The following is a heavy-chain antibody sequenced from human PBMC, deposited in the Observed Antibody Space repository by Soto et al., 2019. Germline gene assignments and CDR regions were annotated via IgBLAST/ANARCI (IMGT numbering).Heavy chain of an antibody. Sequence: SETLSLTCTVSGGSISSSSYYWGWNRQPPGKGLEWIGYIYYSGSTNYNPSLKSRVTISVDTSKNQFSLKLSSVTAADTAVYYCARHVPPVLRFLEWLISGFDPWGQGTLVPVS. J-gene: IGHJ5*02. V-gene: IGHV4-61*05. CDR3: ARHVPPVLRFLEWLISGFDP. CDR2: IYYSGST. CDR1: GGSISSSSYY. D-gene: IGHD3-3*01.